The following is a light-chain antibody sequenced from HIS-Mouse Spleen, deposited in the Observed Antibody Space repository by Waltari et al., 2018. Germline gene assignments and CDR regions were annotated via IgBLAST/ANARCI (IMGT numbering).Light chain of an antibody. CDR3: SSYAGSNKV. J-gene: IGLJ2*01. CDR2: EVS. CDR1: SSDVGGYNY. Sequence: QSALTQPPSASGSPGQSVTISCTGTSSDVGGYNYVSCYQQHPGKAPKLMIYEVSKRPSGVPDRFAGSKSGKTASLTVSGLQAEDEADYYCSSYAGSNKVFGGGTKLTVL. V-gene: IGLV2-8*01.